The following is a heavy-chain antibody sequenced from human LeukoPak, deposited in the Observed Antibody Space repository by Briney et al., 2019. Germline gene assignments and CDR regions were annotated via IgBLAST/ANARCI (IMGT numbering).Heavy chain of an antibody. Sequence: PSETLSLTCTVSGGSISSYYWSWIRQPAGKELEWIGRIYTSGSTNYNPSLKSRVTMSVDTSKNQFSLKLSSVTAADTAVYYCARDAAEEVADRTYYFDYWGQGTLVTVSS. D-gene: IGHD6-19*01. CDR3: ARDAAEEVADRTYYFDY. V-gene: IGHV4-4*07. CDR2: IYTSGST. J-gene: IGHJ4*02. CDR1: GGSISSYY.